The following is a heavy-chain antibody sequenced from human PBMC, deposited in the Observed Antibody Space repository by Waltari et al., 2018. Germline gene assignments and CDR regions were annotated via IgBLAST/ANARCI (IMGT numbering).Heavy chain of an antibody. CDR2: IYYSGNT. CDR3: VRDYTFCGGDCYPE. V-gene: IGHV4-61*03. Sequence: QVQLQESGPGLVRPSETLALNCPASGGPFSSTTYYWSWIRQPPGKGLEWIGYIYYSGNTNYNPSLKSRVTMSIDTSKNHFSLKLRSVTAADTAVYYCVRDYTFCGGDCYPEWGQGTLVTVSS. CDR1: GGPFSSTTYY. D-gene: IGHD2-21*02. J-gene: IGHJ4*02.